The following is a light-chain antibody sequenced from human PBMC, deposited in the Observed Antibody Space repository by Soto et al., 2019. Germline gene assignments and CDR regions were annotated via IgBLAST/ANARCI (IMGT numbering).Light chain of an antibody. V-gene: IGKV1-5*01. Sequence: DIQMTQSPSTLSASVGDRVTITCRASQSISNWLAWYQQRPGKAPKLLIYDASTLESWVPSRFSGSGSGTESTLTVSGLRPDDFASYYCQHYNTYSYTCGQGPKLEIK. CDR2: DAS. J-gene: IGKJ2*01. CDR3: QHYNTYSYT. CDR1: QSISNW.